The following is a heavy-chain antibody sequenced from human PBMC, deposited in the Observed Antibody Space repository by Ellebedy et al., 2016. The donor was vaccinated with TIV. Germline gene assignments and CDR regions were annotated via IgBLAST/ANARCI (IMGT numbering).Heavy chain of an antibody. CDR1: GYTFTNYG. CDR3: VRETNGGSLDY. J-gene: IGHJ4*02. CDR2: INGYNGNT. D-gene: IGHD2-8*01. V-gene: IGHV1-18*04. Sequence: AASVKVSCKASGYTFTNYGISWMRQAPGQGLEWMGWINGYNGNTNYAQKVQGRVTMTTDTSTSTVHMELRSLRSDDTAVYYCVRETNGGSLDYWGQGTLVTVSS.